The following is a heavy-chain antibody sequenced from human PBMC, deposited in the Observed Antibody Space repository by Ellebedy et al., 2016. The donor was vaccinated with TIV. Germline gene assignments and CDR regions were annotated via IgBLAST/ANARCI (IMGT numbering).Heavy chain of an antibody. CDR2: IDSDGPST. Sequence: GESLKISCEASGFTFTRHWMHWVRQAPGKGLVWVSRIDSDGPSTNYADFVKGRFTISRDNAKNMLYLQMDSLRAEDTAVYYCARDQVFYDSGGYYDHFDSWGQGTLVTVSS. J-gene: IGHJ4*02. D-gene: IGHD3-22*01. CDR3: ARDQVFYDSGGYYDHFDS. V-gene: IGHV3-74*01. CDR1: GFTFTRHW.